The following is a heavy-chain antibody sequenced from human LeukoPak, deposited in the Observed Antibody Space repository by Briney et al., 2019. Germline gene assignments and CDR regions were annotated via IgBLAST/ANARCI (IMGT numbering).Heavy chain of an antibody. CDR3: ARDVFSLGSGRYVGGGFDI. J-gene: IGHJ3*02. Sequence: GGSLRLSCAASGFTLSTYSMSWVRQAPGKGLEWVSSISSSSTYIYYADSVKGRFTISRDNAKNSLYLQMNSLRAEATAVYYCARDVFSLGSGRYVGGGFDIWGQGTMVTVPS. V-gene: IGHV3-21*01. CDR2: ISSSSTYI. CDR1: GFTLSTYS. D-gene: IGHD1-26*01.